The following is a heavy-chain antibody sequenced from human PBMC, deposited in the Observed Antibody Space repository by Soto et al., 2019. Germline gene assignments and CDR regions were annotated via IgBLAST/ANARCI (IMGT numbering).Heavy chain of an antibody. CDR2: ISSSGSTI. Sequence: GGSLRLSCAASGFTFSDYYMSWIRQAPGKGLEWVSYISSSGSTIYYSDSVKGRFTISRDNAKNSLYLQMNGLRAEDTAVYYCATFRAYCSGGSCFNDAFDIWGQGTMVTVSS. V-gene: IGHV3-11*01. CDR1: GFTFSDYY. D-gene: IGHD2-15*01. J-gene: IGHJ3*02. CDR3: ATFRAYCSGGSCFNDAFDI.